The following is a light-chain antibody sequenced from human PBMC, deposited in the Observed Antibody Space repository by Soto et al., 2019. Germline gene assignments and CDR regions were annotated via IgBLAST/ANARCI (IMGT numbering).Light chain of an antibody. CDR1: SSDVGYYNY. V-gene: IGLV2-14*01. CDR3: SSCTSSSTLLYV. J-gene: IGLJ1*01. CDR2: EVN. Sequence: SVLTQPASASGSPGQSITISCTGTSSDVGYYNYVSWYRQHPGKAPRLMIYEVNNRPSGVSNRFSGSKSGNTASLTISGLQAEDEADYYCSSCTSSSTLLYVFGTGTKVTVL.